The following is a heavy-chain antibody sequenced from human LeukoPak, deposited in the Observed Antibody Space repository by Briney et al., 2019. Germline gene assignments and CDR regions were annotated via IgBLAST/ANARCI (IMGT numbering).Heavy chain of an antibody. J-gene: IGHJ4*02. CDR2: IYKSGST. Sequence: SETLSLTCTVSGGSIGWDYWSWIRQSAGKGLEWIGRIYKSGSTNYNPSFRSRVTMSVDTSKNQFSLNVTSVAAADTAVYYCAREEYFQDSNGYSYYFHSWGQGSLVTVSS. D-gene: IGHD3-22*01. V-gene: IGHV4-4*07. CDR3: AREEYFQDSNGYSYYFHS. CDR1: GGSIGWDY.